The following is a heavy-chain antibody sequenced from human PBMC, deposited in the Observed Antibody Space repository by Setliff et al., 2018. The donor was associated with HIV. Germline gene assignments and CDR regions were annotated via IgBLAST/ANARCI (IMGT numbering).Heavy chain of an antibody. V-gene: IGHV1-18*04. Sequence: ASVKVSCKASGYTFTAYGTTWVRQAPGQGLEWMGWMSAYSGDTKYAQKIQGRVNMTRDTSTDTAYVELRGLRFDDTALYYCVRGYYYDKTGYGTFDIWGQGTVVTVSS. CDR2: MSAYSGDT. J-gene: IGHJ3*02. CDR1: GYTFTAYG. CDR3: VRGYYYDKTGYGTFDI. D-gene: IGHD3-22*01.